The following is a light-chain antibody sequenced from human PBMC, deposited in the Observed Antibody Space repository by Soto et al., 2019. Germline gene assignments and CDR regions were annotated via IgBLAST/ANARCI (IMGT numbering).Light chain of an antibody. CDR2: LGF. V-gene: IGKV2-28*01. CDR1: RSLVHSTGKIF. Sequence: DIVMTQSPLSLPVTPGDSAFIYCRSSRSLVHSTGKIFFAWYLQKPGQSQQVLIYLGFNRASGVPDRFSGSVSGTDFTLKISRVASEDAGILYCMQGLQTTYTFGQGTKLDIE. J-gene: IGKJ2*01. CDR3: MQGLQTTYT.